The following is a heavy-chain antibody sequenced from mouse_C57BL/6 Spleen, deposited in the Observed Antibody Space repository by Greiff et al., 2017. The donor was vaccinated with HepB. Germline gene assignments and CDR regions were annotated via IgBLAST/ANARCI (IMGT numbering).Heavy chain of an antibody. CDR3: ARGSLYYGSSYGY. CDR1: GYSFTGYY. J-gene: IGHJ2*01. D-gene: IGHD1-1*01. V-gene: IGHV1-42*01. CDR2: INPSTGGT. Sequence: EVKVVESGPELVKPGASVKISCKASGYSFTGYYMNWVKQSPEKSLEWIGEINPSTGGTTYNQKFKAKATLTVDKSSSTAYMQLKSLTSEDSAVYYCARGSLYYGSSYGYWGQGTTLTVSS.